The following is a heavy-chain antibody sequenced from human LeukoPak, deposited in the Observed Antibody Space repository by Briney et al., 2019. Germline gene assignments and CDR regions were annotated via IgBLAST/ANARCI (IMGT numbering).Heavy chain of an antibody. D-gene: IGHD6-6*01. CDR3: ARVSSAPEYSSSPREFDY. CDR1: GFTFSSYA. Sequence: GRSLGLSCAASGFTFSSYAMHWVRQAPGKGLEWVAVISYDGSNKYYADSAKGRFTISRDNSKNTLYLQMNSLRAEDTAVYYCARVSSAPEYSSSPREFDYWGQGTLVTVSS. J-gene: IGHJ4*02. CDR2: ISYDGSNK. V-gene: IGHV3-30*04.